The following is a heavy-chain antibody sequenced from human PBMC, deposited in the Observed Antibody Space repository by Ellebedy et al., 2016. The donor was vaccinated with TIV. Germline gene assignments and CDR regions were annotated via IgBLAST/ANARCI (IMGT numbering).Heavy chain of an antibody. V-gene: IGHV3-23*01. CDR1: GGSISSRSNY. D-gene: IGHD3-22*01. CDR3: AKGGYYYDSSGYYYHFDY. CDR2: ISGSGGST. J-gene: IGHJ4*02. Sequence: GGSLRLXCTVSGGSISSRSNYWGWIRQTPGKGLEWVSAISGSGGSTYYADSVKGRFTISRDNSKNTLYLQMNSLRAEDTAVYYCAKGGYYYDSSGYYYHFDYWGQGTLVTVSS.